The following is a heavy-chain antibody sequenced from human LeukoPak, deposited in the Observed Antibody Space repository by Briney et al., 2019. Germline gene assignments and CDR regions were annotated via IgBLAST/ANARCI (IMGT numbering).Heavy chain of an antibody. CDR1: GFSFSNFG. Sequence: GGSLRLSCAASGFSFSNFGMNWVRQAPGKGLEWVSSISSSSSYIYYADSVKGRFTISRDNAKNSLYLQMNSLRAEDTAVYYCASYGRYSDSYWGQGTLVTVSS. J-gene: IGHJ4*02. D-gene: IGHD3-9*01. CDR2: ISSSSSYI. CDR3: ASYGRYSDSY. V-gene: IGHV3-21*01.